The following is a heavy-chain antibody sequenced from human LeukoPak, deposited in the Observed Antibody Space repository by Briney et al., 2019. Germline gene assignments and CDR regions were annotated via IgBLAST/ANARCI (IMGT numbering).Heavy chain of an antibody. V-gene: IGHV1-2*02. Sequence: GASVTVPCKASGYTFTGYYMHWVRQAPGQGLEWMGWINPNSGGTNYAQKFQGRVTMTRDTSISTAYMELRSLRSDDTAVYYCARAGHIVVVTAITHYYMDVWGKGTTVTVSS. J-gene: IGHJ6*03. D-gene: IGHD2-21*02. CDR3: ARAGHIVVVTAITHYYMDV. CDR2: INPNSGGT. CDR1: GYTFTGYY.